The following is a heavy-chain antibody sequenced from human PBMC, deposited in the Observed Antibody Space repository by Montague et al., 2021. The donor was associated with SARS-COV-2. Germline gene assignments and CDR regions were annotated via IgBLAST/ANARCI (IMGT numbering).Heavy chain of an antibody. J-gene: IGHJ5*02. CDR1: GFTFSNYW. CDR3: VREVGMVVARTLGRLDP. CDR2: TNSDGRST. D-gene: IGHD6-19*01. V-gene: IGHV3-74*01. Sequence: SLRLSCAVSGFTFSNYWMHWVRQAPGKGLEWVSRTNSDGRSTTYAGSVKGRFTISRDNAKNTLFLQINSLRGEDTAVYYCVREVGMVVARTLGRLDPWGQGTLVTVSS.